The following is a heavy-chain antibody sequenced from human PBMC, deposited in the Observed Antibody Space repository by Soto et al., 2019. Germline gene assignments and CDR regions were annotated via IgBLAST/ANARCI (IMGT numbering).Heavy chain of an antibody. Sequence: EVQLLESGGGLVQPGGSLRLSCAASGFTFSSYAMSWVRQAPGKGLEWVSAISGSGGSTYYADSVKGRFTISRDNSKNTLYLQMNSLRAEDTAVYYCAKDPRYCSGGSCHPLYYFDYWGQGTLVTVSS. D-gene: IGHD2-15*01. CDR3: AKDPRYCSGGSCHPLYYFDY. CDR1: GFTFSSYA. CDR2: ISGSGGST. V-gene: IGHV3-23*01. J-gene: IGHJ4*02.